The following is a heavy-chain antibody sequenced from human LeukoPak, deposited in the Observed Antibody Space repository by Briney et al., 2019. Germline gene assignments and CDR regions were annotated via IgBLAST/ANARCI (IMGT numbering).Heavy chain of an antibody. J-gene: IGHJ4*02. CDR3: ARVPWVVATIKGYYFDY. D-gene: IGHD5-12*01. V-gene: IGHV3-48*03. CDR1: GFTFSSYE. CDR2: ISSSGSTI. Sequence: GGSLRLSCAASGFTFSSYEMNWVRQAPGKGLEWVSYISSSGSTIYYAESVKGRFTISRDNAKNSLYLQMNSLRAEDTAVYYCARVPWVVATIKGYYFDYWGQGTLVTVPS.